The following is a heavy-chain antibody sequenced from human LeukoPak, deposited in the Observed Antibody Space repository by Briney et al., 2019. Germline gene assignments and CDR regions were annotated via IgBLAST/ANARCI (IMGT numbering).Heavy chain of an antibody. Sequence: GGSLRLSCAASGFTFSDYYMSWIRQAPGKGLEWVAMISYDGSNKYYADSVKGRFTISRDNSKNTLYLQMNSLRAEDTAVYYCARGTYYYGSGSYYNPDYWGQGTLVTVSS. V-gene: IGHV3-30-3*01. CDR1: GFTFSDYY. J-gene: IGHJ4*02. D-gene: IGHD3-10*01. CDR2: ISYDGSNK. CDR3: ARGTYYYGSGSYYNPDY.